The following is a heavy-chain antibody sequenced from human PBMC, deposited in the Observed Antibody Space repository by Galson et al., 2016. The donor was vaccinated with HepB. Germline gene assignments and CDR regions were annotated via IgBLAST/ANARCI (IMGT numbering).Heavy chain of an antibody. CDR2: IWSDGSET. CDR1: EFTFSTYA. J-gene: IGHJ4*02. V-gene: IGHV3-33*01. CDR3: ARGFRLWYTTGWLDF. Sequence: SLRLSCAASEFTFSTYAMHWVRQAPGKGLEWVAVIWSDGSETYYADAVKGRFTISRDNSKNTVFLEMSSLRNEDTALYYCARGFRLWYTTGWLDFWGQGTLVTVST. D-gene: IGHD6-19*01.